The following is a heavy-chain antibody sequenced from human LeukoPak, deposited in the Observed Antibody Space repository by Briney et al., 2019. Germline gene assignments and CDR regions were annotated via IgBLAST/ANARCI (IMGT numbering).Heavy chain of an antibody. J-gene: IGHJ5*02. CDR3: ARGRAEYDSSGFDP. Sequence: PGGSLRLSCAASGITVSTYSMNWVLQAPGKGLEWISYISGNSGTIYYADSVKGRFTISRDNAKNSLYLQMNSLRAEDTAVYYCARGRAEYDSSGFDPWGQGTLVTVSS. CDR2: ISGNSGTI. V-gene: IGHV3-48*01. D-gene: IGHD6-6*01. CDR1: GITVSTYS.